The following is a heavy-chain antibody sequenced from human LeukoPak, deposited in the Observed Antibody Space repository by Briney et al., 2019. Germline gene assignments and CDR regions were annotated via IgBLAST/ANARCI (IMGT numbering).Heavy chain of an antibody. D-gene: IGHD2-2*01. CDR1: GYTFTSYA. CDR2: INTNTGNP. V-gene: IGHV7-4-1*02. J-gene: IGHJ5*02. CDR3: AREVPAPPFHGWFDP. Sequence: GASVKVSCKASGYTFTSYAMNWVRQAPGQGLEWMGWINTNTGNPMYAQGFTGRFVFSLDTSVSTAYLQISSLKAEDTAVYYCAREVPAPPFHGWFDPWGQGTLVTVSS.